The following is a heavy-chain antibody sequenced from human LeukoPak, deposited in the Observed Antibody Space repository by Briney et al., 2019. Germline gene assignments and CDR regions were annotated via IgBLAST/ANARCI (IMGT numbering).Heavy chain of an antibody. CDR3: AGGSGDY. J-gene: IGHJ4*02. CDR2: IWHDGKNK. CDR1: GFTFSNYG. V-gene: IGHV3-33*01. D-gene: IGHD3-16*01. Sequence: PGRSLRLSCAASGFTFSNYGMHWVRQAPGKGLEWVAVIWHDGKNKYYADSVKGRFTISRDNSKNTLYLQMNSLRAEDTAVYYCAGGSGDYWGQGTLVTVSS.